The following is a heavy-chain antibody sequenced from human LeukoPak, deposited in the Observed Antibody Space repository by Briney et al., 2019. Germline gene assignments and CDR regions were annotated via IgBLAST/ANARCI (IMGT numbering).Heavy chain of an antibody. CDR1: GGSISSGSYY. V-gene: IGHV4-61*02. J-gene: IGHJ6*02. CDR2: IYTSGST. Sequence: SQTLSLTCTVSGGSISSGSYYWSWIRQPAGKGLEWIGRIYTSGSTNYNPSLKSRVTISVDTSKNQFSLKLRSVTAADTAVYYCARSGYSSSWYSRWDYYYYGMDVWGQGTTVTVSS. CDR3: ARSGYSSSWYSRWDYYYYGMDV. D-gene: IGHD6-13*01.